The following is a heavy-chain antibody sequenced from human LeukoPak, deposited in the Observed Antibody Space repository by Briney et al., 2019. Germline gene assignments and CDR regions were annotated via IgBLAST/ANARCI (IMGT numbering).Heavy chain of an antibody. V-gene: IGHV1-46*01. CDR2: INPSGGIT. D-gene: IGHD6-19*01. CDR3: ARVRFSSGWYIAFDI. Sequence: GASVKVSCKAAGYTFTSYYVHWVRQAPGQGLEWRGIINPSGGITTYEQKFQGRLTMTRDTSTTTVYMELSSLRSEYAAVYYCARVRFSSGWYIAFDIWGQGTMVTVSS. CDR1: GYTFTSYY. J-gene: IGHJ3*02.